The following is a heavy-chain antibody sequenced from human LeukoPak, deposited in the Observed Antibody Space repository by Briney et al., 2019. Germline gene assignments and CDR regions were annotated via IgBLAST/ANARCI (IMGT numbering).Heavy chain of an antibody. D-gene: IGHD5-18*01. CDR3: AKSRWDTAMASLDY. Sequence: GGTLRLSCAASGFTFSSYAMSWVRQAPGKGLEWVSAISGSGGSTYYADSVKGRFTISRDNSKNTLYLQMNSLRAEDTAVYYCAKSRWDTAMASLDYWGQGTLVTVSS. CDR2: ISGSGGST. V-gene: IGHV3-23*01. CDR1: GFTFSSYA. J-gene: IGHJ4*02.